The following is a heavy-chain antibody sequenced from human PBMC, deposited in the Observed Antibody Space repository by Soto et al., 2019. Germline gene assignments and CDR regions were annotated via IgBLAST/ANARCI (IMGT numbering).Heavy chain of an antibody. CDR3: GKDAVSYNGKLGWFDS. CDR2: IGGGNTDR. J-gene: IGHJ5*01. CDR1: RFIFSDYA. V-gene: IGHV3-23*01. Sequence: DVQLLESGGGLVQPGGSLTLSCAASRFIFSDYAMNWVRQAPGKGLEWVSSIGGGNTDRYYADSVKGRFISSRDNSKNPLYLYMNSLSDDATAVYYCGKDAVSYNGKLGWFDSWGQGTLVTVSS. D-gene: IGHD1-26*01.